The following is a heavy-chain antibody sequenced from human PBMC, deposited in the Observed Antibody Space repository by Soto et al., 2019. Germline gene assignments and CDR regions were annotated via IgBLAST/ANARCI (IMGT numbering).Heavy chain of an antibody. CDR1: GYTFTSYA. D-gene: IGHD6-19*01. J-gene: IGHJ4*02. V-gene: IGHV1-46*03. CDR3: ARVHGIAVAGTGEYFDY. Sequence: ASVKVSCKASGYTFTSYAMHWVRQAPGQGLEWMGIINPSGGSTSYAQKFQGRVTMTRDTSTSTVYMELSSLRSEDTAVYYCARVHGIAVAGTGEYFDYWGQGTLVTVSS. CDR2: INPSGGST.